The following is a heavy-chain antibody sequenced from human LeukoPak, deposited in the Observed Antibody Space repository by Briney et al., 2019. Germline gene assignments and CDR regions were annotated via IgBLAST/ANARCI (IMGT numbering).Heavy chain of an antibody. CDR2: IYYSGST. J-gene: IGHJ5*02. CDR1: GGSISSGDYY. D-gene: IGHD2-2*01. CDR3: AREWGHCSSTSCYAGYNWFDP. Sequence: SETLSLTCTVSGGSISSGDYYWSWIRQPPGKGLEWIGYIYYSGSTYYNPSLKSRVTISVDTSKNQFSLKLSSVTAADTAVYYCAREWGHCSSTSCYAGYNWFDPWGQGTLVTVSS. V-gene: IGHV4-30-4*01.